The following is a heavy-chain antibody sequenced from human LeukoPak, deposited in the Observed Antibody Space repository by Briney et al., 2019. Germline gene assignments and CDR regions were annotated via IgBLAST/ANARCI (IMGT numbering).Heavy chain of an antibody. CDR2: IYNSATT. CDR3: ARTYNWNEGGFDY. Sequence: PSETLSLTCAVSGGSISSYHWSWFRQPPGKGLEWIGLIYNSATTHYNPSLKSRVTISVDTSTNQFSLSLTSVTAPDTAVYYCARTYNWNEGGFDYWGQGTLVTVSS. D-gene: IGHD1-1*01. CDR1: GGSISSYH. V-gene: IGHV4-59*01. J-gene: IGHJ4*02.